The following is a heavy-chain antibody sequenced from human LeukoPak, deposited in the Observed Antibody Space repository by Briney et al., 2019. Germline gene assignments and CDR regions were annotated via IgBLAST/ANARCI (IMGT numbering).Heavy chain of an antibody. CDR1: GYTFTGYY. Sequence: ASVKVSCKAPGYTFTGYYMHWVRQAPGQGLEWMGWINPNSGGTNYAQKFQGRVTMTRDTSISTAYMELSRLRSDDTAVYYCAREDSSVGLLDYWGQGTLVTVSS. CDR3: AREDSSVGLLDY. V-gene: IGHV1-2*02. CDR2: INPNSGGT. D-gene: IGHD3-10*01. J-gene: IGHJ4*02.